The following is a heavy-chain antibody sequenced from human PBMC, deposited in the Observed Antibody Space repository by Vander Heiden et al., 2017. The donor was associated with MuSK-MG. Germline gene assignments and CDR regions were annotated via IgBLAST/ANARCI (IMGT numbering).Heavy chain of an antibody. CDR1: GGSVSSGSYY. V-gene: IGHV4-61*01. CDR3: ARVSVQYDDCGSGPYYFDY. D-gene: IGHD3-3*01. Sequence: QVQLQESGPGLVKPSETLSLTCTVSGGSVSSGSYYWSWIRQPPGKGLEWIGYIYYSGSTNYNPHLKRRCTISVDTSKNQFSLKLSSGTAAEPALYYCARVSVQYDDCGSGPYYFDYRCQGTLVTVSS. CDR2: IYYSGST. J-gene: IGHJ4*02.